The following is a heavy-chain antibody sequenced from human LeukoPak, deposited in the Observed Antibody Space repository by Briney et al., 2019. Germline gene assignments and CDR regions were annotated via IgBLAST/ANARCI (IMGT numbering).Heavy chain of an antibody. D-gene: IGHD4-23*01. CDR1: EFAFSTYN. CDR2: ISTGSSTT. V-gene: IGHV3-48*02. J-gene: IGHJ4*02. Sequence: LPGGSLRLSCAASEFAFSTYNMNWVRQAPGKGLEWVSYISTGSSTTYYADPVKGRFTISRDNVENSPYLQMNSLRDEDTAVYYCARVAAGYSVNYFDYWGQGTLVTVSS. CDR3: ARVAAGYSVNYFDY.